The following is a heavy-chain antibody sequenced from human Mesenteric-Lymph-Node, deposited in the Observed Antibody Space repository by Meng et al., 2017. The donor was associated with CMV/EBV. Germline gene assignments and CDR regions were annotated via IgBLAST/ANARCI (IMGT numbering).Heavy chain of an antibody. Sequence: GESLKISCAASGFTFSSYAMHWVRQAPGKGLEWVAVISYDGSNKYYADSVKGRFTISRDNSKNTLYLQMNSLRSEDTALYSCAKLGYCSSTSCFWGFIGYWGQGTLVTVSS. CDR2: ISYDGSNK. D-gene: IGHD2-2*01. V-gene: IGHV3-30*04. J-gene: IGHJ4*02. CDR3: AKLGYCSSTSCFWGFIGY. CDR1: GFTFSSYA.